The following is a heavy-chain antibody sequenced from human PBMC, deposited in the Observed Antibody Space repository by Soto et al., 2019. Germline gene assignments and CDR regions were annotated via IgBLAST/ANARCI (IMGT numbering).Heavy chain of an antibody. CDR3: ARVYCSCGSCYPRYYYYMDV. J-gene: IGHJ6*03. D-gene: IGHD2-15*01. Sequence: QVQLQESGPGLVKPSGTLSLTCAVSSGSISSSNWWSWVRQPPGKGLEWIGEIYHSGSTNYNPSLKSRVTISVDKSKNQFSLKLSSVTAADTAVYYCARVYCSCGSCYPRYYYYMDVWGKGTTVTVSS. V-gene: IGHV4-4*02. CDR2: IYHSGST. CDR1: SGSISSSNW.